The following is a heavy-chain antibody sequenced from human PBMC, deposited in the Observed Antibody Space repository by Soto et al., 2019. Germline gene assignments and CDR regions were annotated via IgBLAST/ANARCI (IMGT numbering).Heavy chain of an antibody. CDR3: AREGTIFGVVSGVDV. D-gene: IGHD3-3*01. CDR2: INHSGST. Sequence: QVQLQQWGAGLLKPSETLSLTCAVYGGSFSGYYWSWIRQPPGKGLEWIGEINHSGSTNYNPSLTSRVTISVDTSQNQFSLKLSSVTAADTAVYYCAREGTIFGVVSGVDVWGQGTTVTVSS. J-gene: IGHJ6*02. V-gene: IGHV4-34*01. CDR1: GGSFSGYY.